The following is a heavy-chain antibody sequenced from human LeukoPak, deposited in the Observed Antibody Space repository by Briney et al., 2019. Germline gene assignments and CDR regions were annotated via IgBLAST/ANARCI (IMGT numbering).Heavy chain of an antibody. V-gene: IGHV4-34*01. CDR1: GFTFSSYS. CDR2: INHSGST. Sequence: GSLRLSCAASGFTFSSYSMNWVRQPPGKGLEWIGEINHSGSTNYNPSLKSRVTISVDTSKNQFSLKLSSVTAADTAVYYCARGRPRFRFGELLSYYFDYWGQGTLVTVSS. J-gene: IGHJ4*02. D-gene: IGHD3-10*01. CDR3: ARGRPRFRFGELLSYYFDY.